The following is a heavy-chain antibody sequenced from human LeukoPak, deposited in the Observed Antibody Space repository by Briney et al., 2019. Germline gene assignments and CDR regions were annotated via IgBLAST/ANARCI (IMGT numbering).Heavy chain of an antibody. CDR2: IRNSGTTI. J-gene: IGHJ2*01. Sequence: PGGSLRLSCAASGFTFSSHAMSWVRQAPGKGLEWVSYIRNSGTTIYYADSVKGRFTISRDNAKNSLYLQMNSLRADDTAVYYCARDDCSGGSCNWYFDLWGRGTRVTVSS. CDR1: GFTFSSHA. V-gene: IGHV3-48*03. CDR3: ARDDCSGGSCNWYFDL. D-gene: IGHD2-15*01.